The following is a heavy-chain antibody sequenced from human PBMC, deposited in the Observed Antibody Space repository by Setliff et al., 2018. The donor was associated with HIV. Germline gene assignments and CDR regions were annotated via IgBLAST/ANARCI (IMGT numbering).Heavy chain of an antibody. J-gene: IGHJ5*02. CDR2: INEHGSET. V-gene: IGHV3-7*03. D-gene: IGHD2-21*01. Sequence: GGSLRLSCAASGFTFRTSWMSWVRQAPGKGLEWVANINEHGSETNYVDSVKGRFTISRDNAKNSLYLQMNNLKTEDTAMYYCTTDWGGGGGAPLDPWGQGTLVTVSS. CDR1: GFTFRTSW. CDR3: TTDWGGGGGAPLDP.